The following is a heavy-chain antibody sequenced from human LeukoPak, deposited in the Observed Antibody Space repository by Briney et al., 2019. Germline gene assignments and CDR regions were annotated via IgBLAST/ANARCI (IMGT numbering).Heavy chain of an antibody. V-gene: IGHV3-23*01. CDR3: AKVGGGDYYYYMDV. CDR2: ISGGGGRT. Sequence: GGSLRLSCAASGSTFNSYAMSWVRQAPGKGLEWVSGISGGGGRTYYADSVKGRFTISRDNSKNTLYLQLNSLRAEDTAVYYCAKVGGGDYYYYMDVWGKGTTVTVSS. J-gene: IGHJ6*03. CDR1: GSTFNSYA. D-gene: IGHD3-16*01.